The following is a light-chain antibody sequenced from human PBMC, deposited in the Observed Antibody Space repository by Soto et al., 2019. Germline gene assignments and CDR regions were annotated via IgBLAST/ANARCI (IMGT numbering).Light chain of an antibody. CDR3: QQLNSYPLT. V-gene: IGKV1-39*01. J-gene: IGKJ4*01. CDR1: QSISIY. Sequence: DIQMTQSPASLSSSLGDRVTITCRASQSISIYLNWYQLKPGKAPKLLIYAASTLQSGVPSRFSGSGSGTDFTLTISSLQPEDFATYYCQQLNSYPLTFGGGTKVDIK. CDR2: AAS.